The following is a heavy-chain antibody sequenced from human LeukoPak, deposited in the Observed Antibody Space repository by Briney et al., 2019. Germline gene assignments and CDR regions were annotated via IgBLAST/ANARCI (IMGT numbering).Heavy chain of an antibody. CDR1: GFTFSSYA. J-gene: IGHJ4*02. CDR3: ARDRRYFDTGGLGGPDY. CDR2: ISSSSSYI. D-gene: IGHD2-8*02. Sequence: GGSLRLSCAASGFTFSSYAMSWVRQAPGKGLEWVSSISSSSSYIYYADSMKGRFTISRDNAKNSLFLQMNNLRAEDTAVYYCARDRRYFDTGGLGGPDYWGQGTLITVSS. V-gene: IGHV3-21*01.